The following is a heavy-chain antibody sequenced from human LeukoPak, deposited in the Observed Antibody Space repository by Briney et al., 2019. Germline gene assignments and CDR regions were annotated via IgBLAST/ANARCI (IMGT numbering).Heavy chain of an antibody. CDR2: IDQSGGRN. CDR3: ARDVEGGTFDI. V-gene: IGHV3-7*05. CDR1: GFTFSSYS. D-gene: IGHD3-16*01. Sequence: GGSLRLSCAASGFTFSSYSMNWVRQAPGRGLEWVANIDQSGGRNNYVDSVKGRFTISRDNAKNSLFLEMSSLRADDTAVYFCARDVEGGTFDIWGQGTTVTVSS. J-gene: IGHJ3*02.